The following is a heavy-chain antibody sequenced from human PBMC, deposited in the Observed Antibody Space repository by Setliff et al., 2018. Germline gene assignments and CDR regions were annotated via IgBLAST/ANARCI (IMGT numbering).Heavy chain of an antibody. V-gene: IGHV1-46*03. Sequence: ASVKVSCKASGYTFINYYMHWVRQAPGQGLEWMGTINPSGGLTRYAQKFQGRVTMTSDTSTNTVYLEVSSLRSEDTAVYFCARDRFYNSWSGTSITAPHDAFDIWGQGTMVTVSS. CDR3: ARDRFYNSWSGTSITAPHDAFDI. J-gene: IGHJ3*02. D-gene: IGHD3-3*01. CDR2: INPSGGLT. CDR1: GYTFINYY.